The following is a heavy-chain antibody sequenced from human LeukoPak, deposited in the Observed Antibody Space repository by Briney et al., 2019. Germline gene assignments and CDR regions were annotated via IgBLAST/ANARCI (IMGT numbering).Heavy chain of an antibody. CDR1: GDSVSFNSGV. J-gene: IGHJ3*02. V-gene: IGHV6-1*01. Sequence: SQTLSLTCAISGDSVSFNSGVWNWIRQSPSRGLEWLGRAYYRSKWLFDYAVSVKSRLTITPDTPKNQFSLQLNSVTPEDTAVYYCVRDANWGLDALDIWGQGTMVTVSS. CDR2: AYYRSKWLF. D-gene: IGHD7-27*01. CDR3: VRDANWGLDALDI.